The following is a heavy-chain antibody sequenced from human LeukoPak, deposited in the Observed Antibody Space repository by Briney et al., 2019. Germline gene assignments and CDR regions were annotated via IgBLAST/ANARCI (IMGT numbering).Heavy chain of an antibody. V-gene: IGHV3-21*01. CDR2: ISPSGNYI. D-gene: IGHD5-12*01. J-gene: IGHJ4*02. Sequence: PGGSLRLSCAASGFTSSSHSMNWVRQAPGKGLEWVSSISPSGNYIYYADSVEGRFTISRDNAKNSLYLQMNSLRAGDTTVYYCARDDIVALFDYWGQGTLVTVSS. CDR1: GFTSSSHS. CDR3: ARDDIVALFDY.